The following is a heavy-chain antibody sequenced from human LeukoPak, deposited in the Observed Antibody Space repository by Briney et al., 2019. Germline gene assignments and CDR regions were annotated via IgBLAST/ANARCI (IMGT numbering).Heavy chain of an antibody. V-gene: IGHV5-51*01. Sequence: GESLKISCKGSGYRFTTYWIGLVRQMPGKGLEWMGIIYPGDSDTRYSPSFQGQVTISADKSISTAYLQWSSLKASDTAIYYCARQDRSGYYSFDYWGQGTLVTVSS. CDR2: IYPGDSDT. CDR1: GYRFTTYW. CDR3: ARQDRSGYYSFDY. J-gene: IGHJ4*02. D-gene: IGHD3-22*01.